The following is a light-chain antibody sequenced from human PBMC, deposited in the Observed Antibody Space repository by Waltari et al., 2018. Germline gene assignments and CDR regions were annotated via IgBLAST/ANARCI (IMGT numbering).Light chain of an antibody. CDR1: FSHIRNHF. Sequence: QSVLTQPPPVSAAPGQKVPLPCSGNFSHIRNHFLSWYQQLPGTAPQLLIYENDKRPSGVPDRFSGSKSATSATLVSTGLQTGDEADYFCGTWANSLGAYVFGTGTKVIVL. CDR3: GTWANSLGAYV. CDR2: END. J-gene: IGLJ1*01. V-gene: IGLV1-51*01.